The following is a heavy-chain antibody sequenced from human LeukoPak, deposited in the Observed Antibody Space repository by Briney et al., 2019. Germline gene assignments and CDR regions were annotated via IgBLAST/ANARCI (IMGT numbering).Heavy chain of an antibody. Sequence: PSETLSLTCTVSGGSISSYYWSWIRQPPGKGLEWIGYIYYSGSTNYNPSLKSRVTISVDTSKNQFSLKLNSVTAADTAVYYCASHYFDDAFDVWGQGTMVTVSS. CDR3: ASHYFDDAFDV. CDR2: IYYSGST. CDR1: GGSISSYY. D-gene: IGHD3-10*01. J-gene: IGHJ3*01. V-gene: IGHV4-59*08.